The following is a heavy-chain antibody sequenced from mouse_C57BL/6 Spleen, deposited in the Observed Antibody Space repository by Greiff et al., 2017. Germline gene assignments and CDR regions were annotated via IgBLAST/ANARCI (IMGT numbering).Heavy chain of an antibody. V-gene: IGHV14-1*01. CDR2: IDPEDGDT. Sequence: VQLKQSGAELVRPGASVKLSCTASGFNFKDYYMHWVKQRPEQGLEWIGRIDPEDGDTEYAPKFQGKATMTADTSSTTAYLQLSRLTSEDTAVYYCTPNWLAGDYWGQGTSVTVSS. D-gene: IGHD4-1*01. CDR3: TPNWLAGDY. J-gene: IGHJ4*01. CDR1: GFNFKDYY.